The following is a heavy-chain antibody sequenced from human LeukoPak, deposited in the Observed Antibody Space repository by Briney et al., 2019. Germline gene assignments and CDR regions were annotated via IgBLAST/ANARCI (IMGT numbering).Heavy chain of an antibody. J-gene: IGHJ4*02. Sequence: SVKVSCKASGGTFSSCAISWVRQAPGQGLEWMGGIIPIFGTANYAQKFQGRVTITADESTSTAYIELSSLRSEDTAVYYCARGSNWGEIPFDYWGQGTLVTVSS. D-gene: IGHD7-27*01. CDR2: IIPIFGTA. V-gene: IGHV1-69*13. CDR1: GGTFSSCA. CDR3: ARGSNWGEIPFDY.